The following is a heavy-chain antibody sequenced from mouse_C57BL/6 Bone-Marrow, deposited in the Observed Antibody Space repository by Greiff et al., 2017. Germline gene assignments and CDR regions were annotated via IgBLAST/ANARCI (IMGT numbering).Heavy chain of an antibody. CDR2: INPSSSYT. J-gene: IGHJ3*01. Sequence: VQLQQSGAELARPGASVKMSCKASGYTFTSYTMHWVKQRPGPGLEWIGYINPSSSYTKYNQKFKDKATLAADKSSSTAYMQLISLTSEDAAVYYGARWWFAYWGQGTLVTVSA. CDR3: ARWWFAY. V-gene: IGHV1-4*01. CDR1: GYTFTSYT.